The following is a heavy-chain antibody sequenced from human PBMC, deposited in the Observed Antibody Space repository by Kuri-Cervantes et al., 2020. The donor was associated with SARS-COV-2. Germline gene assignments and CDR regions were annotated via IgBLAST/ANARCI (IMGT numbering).Heavy chain of an antibody. D-gene: IGHD2-2*02. CDR1: GYTFTHYG. Sequence: ASVKVSCKASGYTFTHYGISWVRQAPGQGLEWMGWISAYNGNTNYAQKFQGRVTMTRDTSISTAYMELSRLRSDDTAVYYCASRGCSSTSCYTYWFDPWGQGTLVTVSS. J-gene: IGHJ5*02. CDR2: ISAYNGNT. CDR3: ASRGCSSTSCYTYWFDP. V-gene: IGHV1-18*01.